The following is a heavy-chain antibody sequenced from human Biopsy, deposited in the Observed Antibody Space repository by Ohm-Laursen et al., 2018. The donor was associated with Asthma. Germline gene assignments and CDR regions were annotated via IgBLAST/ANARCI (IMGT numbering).Heavy chain of an antibody. CDR2: IATDGSNK. D-gene: IGHD2-21*01. J-gene: IGHJ4*02. V-gene: IGHV3-64D*08. CDR3: VKDHSAGYYYFDD. CDR1: GFTFSSYS. Sequence: SLRLSCSAPGFTFSSYSMHWVRQAPGRGPEYVSFIATDGSNKFYADSVEGRFTVSRDNSKHTLYLHMTGLRADDTGVYYCVKDHSAGYYYFDDWGQGAQVTVSS.